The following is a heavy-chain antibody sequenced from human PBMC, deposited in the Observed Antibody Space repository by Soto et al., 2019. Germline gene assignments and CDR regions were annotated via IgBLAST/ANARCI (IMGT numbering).Heavy chain of an antibody. Sequence: ASVKVSCKASGGTFSSYAISWVRQAPGQGLEWMGGIIPIFGTANYAQKFQGRVTITADESTSTAYMELSSLRSEDTAVYYCARGGYSIVGATTGAFDIWGRGTMVTVSS. CDR3: ARGGYSIVGATTGAFDI. D-gene: IGHD1-26*01. V-gene: IGHV1-69*13. CDR2: IIPIFGTA. CDR1: GGTFSSYA. J-gene: IGHJ3*02.